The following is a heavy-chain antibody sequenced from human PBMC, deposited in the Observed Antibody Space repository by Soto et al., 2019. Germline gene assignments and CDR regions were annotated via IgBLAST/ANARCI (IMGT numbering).Heavy chain of an antibody. D-gene: IGHD2-2*01. CDR3: AKVSRGIGVVLAALH. CDR2: ISGSGGST. CDR1: GHTFHNYA. J-gene: IGHJ4*02. V-gene: IGHV3-23*01. Sequence: EVQLLESGGGSVQPGGSLRLSCVASGHTFHNYAMTWVRQAPGKGLEWVSGISGSGGSTYYADSVRGRFTISIDDSKNTLYLQMSSLRAEDTAVYYCAKVSRGIGVVLAALHWGQGTLVTVSS.